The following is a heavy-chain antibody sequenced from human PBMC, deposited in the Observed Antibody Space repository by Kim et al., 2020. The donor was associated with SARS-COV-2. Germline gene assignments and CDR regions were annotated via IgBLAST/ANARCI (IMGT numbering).Heavy chain of an antibody. D-gene: IGHD3-3*01. CDR3: ATTGSGDKTYHDSFHI. J-gene: IGHJ3*02. CDR1: GFNFSDFH. CDR2: ISSSGTTI. V-gene: IGHV3-11*01. Sequence: GGSLRLSCAASGFNFSDFHMSWIRQAPGKGLEWVSYISSSGTTIYYADSVKGRFAISRDNAKNSLYLQTGIVRAEDTAVYYCATTGSGDKTYHDSFHIWGQGTMVIVSS.